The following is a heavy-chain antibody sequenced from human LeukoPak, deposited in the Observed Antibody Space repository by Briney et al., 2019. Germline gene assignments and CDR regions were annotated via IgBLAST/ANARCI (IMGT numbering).Heavy chain of an antibody. Sequence: SETLSLTFALYGGSFSGYYWSWIRQPPGKGLEWIGEINHSGSTNYNPSLKSRVTISVDTSKNQFSLKLSSVTAADTAVYYCARGTVAGILYYWGQGTLVTVSS. CDR3: ARGTVAGILYY. V-gene: IGHV4-34*01. CDR1: GGSFSGYY. CDR2: INHSGST. J-gene: IGHJ4*02. D-gene: IGHD6-19*01.